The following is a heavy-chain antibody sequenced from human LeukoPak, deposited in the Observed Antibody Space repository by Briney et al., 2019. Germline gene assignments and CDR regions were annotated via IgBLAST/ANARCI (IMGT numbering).Heavy chain of an antibody. V-gene: IGHV4-31*03. D-gene: IGHD2-15*01. CDR1: GGSISSGGYY. Sequence: SETLSLTCTVSGGSISSGGYYWSWIRQHPGKGLEWIGYIYYSGSTYYNPSLKSRVTISVDTSKNQFSLKLSSVTAADTAVYYCARGDAGSTQRIYFDYWGQGTLVTVSS. J-gene: IGHJ4*02. CDR2: IYYSGST. CDR3: ARGDAGSTQRIYFDY.